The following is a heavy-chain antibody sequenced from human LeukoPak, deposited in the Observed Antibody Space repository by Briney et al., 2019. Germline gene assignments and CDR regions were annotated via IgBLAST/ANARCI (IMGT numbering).Heavy chain of an antibody. CDR2: ISGSGGST. CDR3: AKDRKASYPSYYGMDV. Sequence: GGSLRLSCAASGFTFSSYSMNWVRQAPGKGLEWVSAISGSGGSTYYADSVKGRFTISRDNSKNTLYLQMNSLRAEDTAVYYCAKDRKASYPSYYGMDVWGQGTTVTVSS. J-gene: IGHJ6*02. D-gene: IGHD5-18*01. V-gene: IGHV3-23*01. CDR1: GFTFSSYS.